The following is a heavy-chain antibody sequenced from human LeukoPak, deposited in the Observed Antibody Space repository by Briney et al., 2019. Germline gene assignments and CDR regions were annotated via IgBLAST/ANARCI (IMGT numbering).Heavy chain of an antibody. D-gene: IGHD4-17*01. V-gene: IGHV1-2*02. CDR1: GYTFTGYY. CDR3: AKLSPTVTTGDY. J-gene: IGHJ4*02. Sequence: GASVKVSCKASGYTFTGYYMHWVRQAPGQGLEWMGWINPNSGDTNSAQKFQGRVTMSRDTSVSTAYMELSSLRADDTAVYYCAKLSPTVTTGDYWGQGTLVTVSS. CDR2: INPNSGDT.